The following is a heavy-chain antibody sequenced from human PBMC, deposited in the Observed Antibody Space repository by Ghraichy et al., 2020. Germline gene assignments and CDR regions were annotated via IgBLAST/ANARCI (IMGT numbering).Heavy chain of an antibody. CDR3: ATGVVVVPAALAWFDP. D-gene: IGHD2-2*01. V-gene: IGHV1-24*01. CDR1: GYTLTELS. J-gene: IGHJ5*02. Sequence: ASVKVSCKVSGYTLTELSMHWVRQAPGKGLEWMGGFDPEDGETIYAQKFQGRVTMTEDTSTDTAYMELSSLRSEDTAVYYCATGVVVVPAALAWFDPWGQGTLVTVSS. CDR2: FDPEDGET.